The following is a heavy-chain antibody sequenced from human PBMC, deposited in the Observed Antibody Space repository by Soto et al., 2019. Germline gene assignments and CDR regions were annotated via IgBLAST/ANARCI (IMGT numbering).Heavy chain of an antibody. V-gene: IGHV3-9*01. J-gene: IGHJ5*02. CDR2: ISWNSVTI. CDR3: VRSSGSQPRAGWFDP. D-gene: IGHD1-26*01. CDR1: GFNFDDHG. Sequence: EVQLVESGGGLAQPGWSRRLSCAASGFNFDDHGMHWVRQTPGKGLEWVSGISWNSVTINYADSIKGRFTISRDNAKRTLYLQMNNLRPADTAMYFCVRSSGSQPRAGWFDPWGQGTLVTVS.